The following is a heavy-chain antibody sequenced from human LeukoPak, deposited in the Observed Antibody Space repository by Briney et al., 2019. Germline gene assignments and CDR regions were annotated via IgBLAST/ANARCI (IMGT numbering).Heavy chain of an antibody. CDR3: AKGLSSGTYYNTFDY. CDR1: GFTFSSYG. J-gene: IGHJ4*02. V-gene: IGHV3-23*01. Sequence: GGSLRLSCAASGFTFSSYGMSWVRQAPGKGLEWVSGISDSGGRTYYADSVKGRFTISRDNSKNTLYLQMNSRRAEDTAVYYSAKGLSSGTYYNTFDYWGQGTLVPVSS. D-gene: IGHD3-10*01. CDR2: ISDSGGRT.